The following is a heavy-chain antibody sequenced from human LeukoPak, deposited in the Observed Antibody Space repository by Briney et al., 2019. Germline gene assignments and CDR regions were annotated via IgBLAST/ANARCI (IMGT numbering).Heavy chain of an antibody. CDR3: ARTGRNWETGYGMDV. CDR1: GGSISSYY. V-gene: IGHV4-59*01. D-gene: IGHD7-27*01. J-gene: IGHJ6*02. CDR2: IYYSGST. Sequence: PSETLSLTCTVSGGSISSYYWSWIRKPPGKGLEWIGFIYYSGSTNYNPSLKSRVSISVDTSKNQFSLKLSSVTAADTAVYYCARTGRNWETGYGMDVWGQGTTVTVSS.